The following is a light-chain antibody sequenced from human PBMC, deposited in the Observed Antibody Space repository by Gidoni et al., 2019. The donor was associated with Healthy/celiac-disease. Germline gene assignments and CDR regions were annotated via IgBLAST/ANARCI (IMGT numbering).Light chain of an antibody. CDR3: QQYNNWPSGT. CDR2: GAS. CDR1: QSVSSS. J-gene: IGKJ1*01. V-gene: IGKV3-15*01. Sequence: DIVMTQSPSTLSASPGERATLSCRASQSVSSSLAWYQQKPGQAPRLHIYGASTRATGIPARFSGSGSGTELTLTISSLQSEDFAVYYCQQYNNWPSGTFGQGTKVEIK.